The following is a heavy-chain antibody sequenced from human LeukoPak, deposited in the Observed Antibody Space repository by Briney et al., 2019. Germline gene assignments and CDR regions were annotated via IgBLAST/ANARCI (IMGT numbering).Heavy chain of an antibody. D-gene: IGHD6-6*01. CDR3: AREYSSSSGRRAFDI. V-gene: IGHV4-59*08. Sequence: PSETLSLTCDVSGGPISTYYWGWIRQPPGKGLKWIGYIHSSGSTNYNPSLKSRVTISLDTPKNQFSLRLSSVTAADTAVYYCAREYSSSSGRRAFDIWGQGTMVTVSS. CDR1: GGPISTYY. J-gene: IGHJ3*02. CDR2: IHSSGST.